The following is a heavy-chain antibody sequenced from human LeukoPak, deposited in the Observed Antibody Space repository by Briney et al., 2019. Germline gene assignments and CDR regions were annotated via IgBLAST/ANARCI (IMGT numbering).Heavy chain of an antibody. Sequence: GGSLRLSCAASGLTFSNAWMSWVRQAPGKGLEWVGRIKRKSDGGTTDYAAPVKGRFTISRDDSTNTLYLQMNSLKSEDTAVYYCTTELDIRPNHYWGQGTLVTVSS. CDR2: IKRKSDGGTT. J-gene: IGHJ4*02. D-gene: IGHD3-22*01. CDR3: TTELDIRPNHY. CDR1: GLTFSNAW. V-gene: IGHV3-15*01.